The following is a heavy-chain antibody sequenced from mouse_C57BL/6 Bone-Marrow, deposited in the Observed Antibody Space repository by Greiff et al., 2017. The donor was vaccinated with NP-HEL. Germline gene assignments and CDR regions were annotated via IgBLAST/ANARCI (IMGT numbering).Heavy chain of an antibody. Sequence: VKLMESGPELVKPGASVKISCKASGYAFSSSWMNWVKQRPGKGLEWIGRIYPGDGDTNYNGKFKGKATLTADKSSSTAYMQLSSLTSEDSAVYFCARGVYYYGSSYDYWGQGTTLTVSS. CDR1: GYAFSSSW. CDR2: IYPGDGDT. D-gene: IGHD1-1*01. CDR3: ARGVYYYGSSYDY. J-gene: IGHJ2*01. V-gene: IGHV1-82*01.